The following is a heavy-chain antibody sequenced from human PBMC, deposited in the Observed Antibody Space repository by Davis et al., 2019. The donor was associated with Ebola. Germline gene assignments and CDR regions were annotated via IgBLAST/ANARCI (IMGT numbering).Heavy chain of an antibody. CDR3: ARHKILWFGELPDNWFDP. Sequence: PSETLSLTCTVSGGSISSYYWSWIRQPPGKGLEWIGYIYYSGSTNYNPSLKSRVTISVDTSKNQFSLKLSSVTAADTAVYYCARHKILWFGELPDNWFDPWGQGTLVTVSS. D-gene: IGHD3-10*01. CDR2: IYYSGST. CDR1: GGSISSYY. V-gene: IGHV4-59*08. J-gene: IGHJ5*02.